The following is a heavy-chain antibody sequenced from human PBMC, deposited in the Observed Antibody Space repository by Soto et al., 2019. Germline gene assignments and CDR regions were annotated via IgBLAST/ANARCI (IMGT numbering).Heavy chain of an antibody. CDR3: AKDIGYQLLLYYFDY. D-gene: IGHD2-2*01. V-gene: IGHV3-9*01. CDR1: GFTFDDYA. J-gene: IGHJ4*02. Sequence: GGSLRLSCAASGFTFDDYAMHWVRQAPGKGLEWVSGISWNSGSIGYADSAKGRFTISRDNAKNSLYLQMNSLRAEDTALYYCAKDIGYQLLLYYFDYWGQGTLVTVSS. CDR2: ISWNSGSI.